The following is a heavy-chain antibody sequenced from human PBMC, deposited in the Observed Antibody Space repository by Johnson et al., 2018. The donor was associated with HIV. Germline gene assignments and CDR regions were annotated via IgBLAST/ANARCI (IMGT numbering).Heavy chain of an antibody. Sequence: QVQLVESGGGVVQPGRSLRLSCAASGFTFSSYGMHWVRQAPGKGLEWVAGVWYDGSNKYYADSVKGRFTIFRDNSENTLFLQRNRLRPEDTAVYYWAKDRTNWGYDAFDIWGQGTMVTVSS. CDR1: GFTFSSYG. J-gene: IGHJ3*02. CDR2: VWYDGSNK. CDR3: AKDRTNWGYDAFDI. D-gene: IGHD3-16*01. V-gene: IGHV3-33*06.